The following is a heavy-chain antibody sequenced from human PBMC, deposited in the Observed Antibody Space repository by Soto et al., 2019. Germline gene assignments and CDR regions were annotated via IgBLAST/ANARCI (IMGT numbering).Heavy chain of an antibody. J-gene: IGHJ5*02. CDR2: IWYDGSNK. D-gene: IGHD6-19*01. Sequence: QVQLVESGGGVVQPGRSLRLSCAASGFTFSSYGMHWVRQAPGKGLEWVAVIWYDGSNKYYADSVKGRFTISRDNSKNTLYLQMNSLRAEDTAVYYCARDGYSSGWYGRNWFDPWGQGTLVTVSS. CDR1: GFTFSSYG. V-gene: IGHV3-33*01. CDR3: ARDGYSSGWYGRNWFDP.